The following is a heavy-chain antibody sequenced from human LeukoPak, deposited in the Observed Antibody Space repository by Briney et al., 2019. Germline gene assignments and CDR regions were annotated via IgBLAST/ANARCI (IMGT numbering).Heavy chain of an antibody. CDR2: INTNTGNP. Sequence: ASVKVSCKASGYTFTGYYMHWVRQAPGQGLEWMGWINTNTGNPTYAQGLTGRFVSSLDTSVSTAYLQISSLKAEDTAVYYCAREVRAFDYWGQGTLVTVSS. CDR1: GYTFTGYY. J-gene: IGHJ4*02. V-gene: IGHV7-4-1*02. CDR3: AREVRAFDY. D-gene: IGHD4-11*01.